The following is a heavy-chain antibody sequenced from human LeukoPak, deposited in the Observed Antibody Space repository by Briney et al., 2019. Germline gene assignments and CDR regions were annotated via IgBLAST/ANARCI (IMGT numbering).Heavy chain of an antibody. CDR1: GFTFSSYE. V-gene: IGHV3-48*03. CDR2: ISSSGSTI. J-gene: IGHJ3*01. D-gene: IGHD3-3*02. Sequence: GGSLRLSCAASGFTFSSYEMNWVRQAPGKGLEWVSYISSSGSTIYYADSVKGRFTISRDNSKNTLYLQMNSLEGEDTAVYYCAKIRAPAYDFWGQGTMVTVSS. CDR3: AKIRAPAYDF.